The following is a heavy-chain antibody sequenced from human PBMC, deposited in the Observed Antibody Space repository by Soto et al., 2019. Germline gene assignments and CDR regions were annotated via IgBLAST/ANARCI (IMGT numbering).Heavy chain of an antibody. V-gene: IGHV3-23*01. D-gene: IGHD6-19*01. CDR2: ISDSGATT. Sequence: GGSLRLSCAASGFPFGENAMSWVRQDPGKGLEWVSGISDSGATTYYADSVRGRFTISRDNSKNTLYLQMKSLRAEDSASYYCAKEDTSSGSLDYWGQGALVTVAS. CDR1: GFPFGENA. J-gene: IGHJ4*02. CDR3: AKEDTSSGSLDY.